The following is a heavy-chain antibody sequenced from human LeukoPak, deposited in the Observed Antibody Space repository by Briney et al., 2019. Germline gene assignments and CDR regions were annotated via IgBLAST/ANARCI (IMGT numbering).Heavy chain of an antibody. CDR1: GGSFSGYY. V-gene: IGHV4-34*01. CDR3: ASWWTTGTEETQ. Sequence: SETLSLTCAVYGGSFSGYYWSWIRQSPGKGLEWIGEINHSGSTNYSPSLKSRVTISVDTSKNQFSLKLSSVTAADTAVYYCASWWTTGTEETQWGQGTLVTVSS. CDR2: INHSGST. D-gene: IGHD1-1*01. J-gene: IGHJ4*02.